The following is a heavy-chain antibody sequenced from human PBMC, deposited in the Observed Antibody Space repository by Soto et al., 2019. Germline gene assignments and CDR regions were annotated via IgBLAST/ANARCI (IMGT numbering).Heavy chain of an antibody. Sequence: ASVKVSCKASGYTFTSYGISWVRQAPGQGLEWMGWISAYNGNTNYAQKLQGRVTMTTDTSTSTAYMELRSLRSDDTAVYYCASGVAVAGSYYYYYGMDVWGQGTKVTVSS. CDR3: ASGVAVAGSYYYYYGMDV. V-gene: IGHV1-18*01. CDR2: ISAYNGNT. CDR1: GYTFTSYG. D-gene: IGHD6-19*01. J-gene: IGHJ6*02.